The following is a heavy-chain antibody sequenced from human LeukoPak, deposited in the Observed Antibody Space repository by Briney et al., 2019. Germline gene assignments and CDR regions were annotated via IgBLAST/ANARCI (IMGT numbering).Heavy chain of an antibody. CDR2: IGTAGDT. CDR1: GFTFSSYD. J-gene: IGHJ3*02. V-gene: IGHV3-13*04. D-gene: IGHD2-2*01. CDR3: ARGYCSSTSYPLGGADAFDI. Sequence: GGSLRLSCAASGFTFSSYDMHWVRQATGKGLEWVSAIGTAGDTYYPGSVKGRFTISRENAKNSLYLQMNSLRAGDTAVYYCARGYCSSTSYPLGGADAFDIWGQGTMVTVSS.